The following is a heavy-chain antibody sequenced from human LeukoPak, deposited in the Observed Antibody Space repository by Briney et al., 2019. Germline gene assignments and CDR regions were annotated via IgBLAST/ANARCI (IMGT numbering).Heavy chain of an antibody. Sequence: GGPLRLSCAASGSGFTFNNYWMHWVRQAPGKGLVWVSRINADGSTTSYADSVRGRFTISRDNAKNTLYLQMNSLRAEDTAVYYCATLISGWSLYWGQGTLVTVSS. CDR1: GSGFTFNNYW. CDR2: INADGSTT. CDR3: ATLISGWSLY. V-gene: IGHV3-74*01. D-gene: IGHD6-19*01. J-gene: IGHJ4*02.